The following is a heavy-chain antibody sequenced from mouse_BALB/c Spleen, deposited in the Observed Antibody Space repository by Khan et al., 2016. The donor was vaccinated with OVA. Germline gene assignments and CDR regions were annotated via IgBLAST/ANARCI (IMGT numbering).Heavy chain of an antibody. J-gene: IGHJ4*01. CDR2: KWGGGST. Sequence: QVQLKESGPGLVAPSQSLSITCTVSGFSLSRYNIHWVRQPPGKGLEWLGMKWGGGSTDFNSPLKSRLSISKDNSKSQVFLKMNSLQTDDTAMYYCARAYGTSLGYYAMDYWGQGTSVTVSS. D-gene: IGHD1-1*01. V-gene: IGHV2-6-4*01. CDR1: GFSLSRYN. CDR3: ARAYGTSLGYYAMDY.